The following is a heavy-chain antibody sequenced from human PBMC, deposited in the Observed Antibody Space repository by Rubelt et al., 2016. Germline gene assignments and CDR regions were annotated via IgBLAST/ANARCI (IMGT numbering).Heavy chain of an antibody. CDR2: INGDGSTT. J-gene: IGHJ4*02. Sequence: EVQLVESGGGLIQPGGSLRLSCAASGFTFSSNGMHWVRQAPGKGLVWVSRINGDGSTTSYADSVKGRFTISRDNAKNTWHLQMNSLRDEDTAVYYCARGNYDRSGYLDYWGQGTLVIVSS. CDR3: ARGNYDRSGYLDY. D-gene: IGHD3-22*01. CDR1: GFTFSSNG. V-gene: IGHV3-74*02.